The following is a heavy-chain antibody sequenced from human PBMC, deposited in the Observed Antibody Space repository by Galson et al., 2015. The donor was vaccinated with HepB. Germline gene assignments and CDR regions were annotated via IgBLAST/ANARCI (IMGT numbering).Heavy chain of an antibody. V-gene: IGHV1-2*02. CDR3: ARDGDVLLWFGSKPHEGGNWFDP. CDR1: GYTLTGYY. CDR2: INPNSGDT. D-gene: IGHD3-10*01. Sequence: SVKVSCKASGYTLTGYYIHWVRQAPGQGLEWMGWINPNSGDTNYAQKLQGRVTVTRDTSITTAYMELSGLRSDDTAVYYCARDGDVLLWFGSKPHEGGNWFDPWGQGTLVTVSS. J-gene: IGHJ5*02.